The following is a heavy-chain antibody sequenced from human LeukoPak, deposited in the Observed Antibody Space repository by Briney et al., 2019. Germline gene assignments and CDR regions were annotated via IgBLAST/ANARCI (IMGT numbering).Heavy chain of an antibody. CDR2: ISDDGITK. D-gene: IGHD3-10*01. J-gene: IGHJ4*02. CDR3: ARGVTYFDY. CDR1: GFTFSRFA. V-gene: IGHV3-30-3*01. Sequence: GGSLRLSCAASGFTFSRFAMHWVRQAPGKGLDWLSVISDDGITKYYADSGKGRITISRDNSKNTLYLQMNSLRAEDTAVYYCARGVTYFDYWGQGTLATVSS.